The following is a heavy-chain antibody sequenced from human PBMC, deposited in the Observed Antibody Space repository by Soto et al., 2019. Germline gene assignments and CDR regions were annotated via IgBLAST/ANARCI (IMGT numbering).Heavy chain of an antibody. CDR3: ARESITMVRGVHDYGMDV. Sequence: ESGGGLVQPGGSLRLSCAASGFTFSSYSMNWVRQAPGTGLEWVSSISSSSSTIYYADSVKGRFTLSRDNAQNSLYLQMNCLRDEDTAVYYCARESITMVRGVHDYGMDVWGQGTTVTVAS. J-gene: IGHJ6*02. CDR2: ISSSSSTI. V-gene: IGHV3-48*02. CDR1: GFTFSSYS. D-gene: IGHD3-10*01.